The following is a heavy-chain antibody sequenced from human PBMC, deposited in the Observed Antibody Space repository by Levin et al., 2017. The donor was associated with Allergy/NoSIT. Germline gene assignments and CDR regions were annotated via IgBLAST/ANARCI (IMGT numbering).Heavy chain of an antibody. V-gene: IGHV4-59*01. J-gene: IGHJ6*03. CDR2: IYYSGST. D-gene: IGHD2-2*01. Sequence: TSETLSLTCTVSGGSISSYYWSWIRQPPGKGLEWIGYIYYSGSTNYNPSLKSRVTISVDTSKNQFSLKLTSVTAADTAVYYCARDASCSSSGYCYMDVWGKGTTVTVSS. CDR1: GGSISSYY. CDR3: ARDASCSSSGYCYMDV.